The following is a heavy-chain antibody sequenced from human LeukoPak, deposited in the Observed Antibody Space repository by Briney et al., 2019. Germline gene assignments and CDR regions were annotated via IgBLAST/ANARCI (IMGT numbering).Heavy chain of an antibody. CDR2: IYYSGNT. Sequence: SETLSLTCTVSGGSISSYYWSWIRQSPGKGLEWIGYIYYSGNTNYNPSLKSRVTISVDMSDNQFSLKLSSVTAADTAVYYCARHPPRESRGNAFDIWGQGTKVTVSS. J-gene: IGHJ3*02. CDR1: GGSISSYY. V-gene: IGHV4-59*08. CDR3: ARHPPRESRGNAFDI. D-gene: IGHD5-12*01.